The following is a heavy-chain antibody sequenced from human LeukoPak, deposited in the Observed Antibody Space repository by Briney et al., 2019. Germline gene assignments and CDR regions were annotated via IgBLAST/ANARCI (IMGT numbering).Heavy chain of an antibody. CDR2: INHSGST. J-gene: IGHJ4*02. D-gene: IGHD3-10*01. CDR1: GGSFSGYY. V-gene: IGHV4-34*01. CDR3: ARGRYYYGSGSYIFQFSLFDY. Sequence: SETLSLTCAVYGGSFSGYYWSWIRQPPGKGLEWIGEINHSGSTNYNPSLKSRVTISVDTSKNQFSLKLSSVTAADTAVYYCARGRYYYGSGSYIFQFSLFDYWGQGTLVTVSS.